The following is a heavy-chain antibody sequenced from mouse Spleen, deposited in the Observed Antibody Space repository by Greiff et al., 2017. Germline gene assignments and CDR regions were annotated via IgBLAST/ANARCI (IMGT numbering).Heavy chain of an antibody. CDR3: AREGLRRRDFDY. CDR2: ISSGGGST. D-gene: IGHD2-2*01. V-gene: IGHV5-6-4*01. CDR1: GFTFSSYY. J-gene: IGHJ2*01. Sequence: EVKLVESGGGLVKLGGSLKLSCAASGFTFSSYYMSWVRQTPEKRLEWVATISSGGGSTYYPDSVKGRFTISRDNAKNTLYLQMSSLNSEDTAVYYCAREGLRRRDFDYWGQGTTLTVSS.